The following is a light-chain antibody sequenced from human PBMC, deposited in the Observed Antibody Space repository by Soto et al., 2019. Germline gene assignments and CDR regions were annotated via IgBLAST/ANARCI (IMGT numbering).Light chain of an antibody. Sequence: DIQMTQSPSTLSASVGDRVTITCRASQSISVWLAWYQQKAGKAPSLLIYKASRLESGVPSRFSGSGSETEFTLTISGLQPGDSATYYCQRYNSYSPTFGQGTKVDIK. J-gene: IGKJ1*01. CDR2: KAS. CDR3: QRYNSYSPT. V-gene: IGKV1-5*03. CDR1: QSISVW.